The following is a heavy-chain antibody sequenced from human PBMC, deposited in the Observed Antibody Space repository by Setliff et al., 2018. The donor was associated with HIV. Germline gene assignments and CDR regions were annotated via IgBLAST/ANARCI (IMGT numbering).Heavy chain of an antibody. D-gene: IGHD3-10*02. CDR2: ISPSSSTL. J-gene: IGHJ5*01. CDR1: GLTFSSYS. V-gene: IGHV3-48*01. Sequence: GSLRLSCVASGLTFSSYSMNWVRQAPGKGLEWVSYISPSSSTLYYADSVKGRFTISRDNSKNTLYLQMSSLRTEDTAVYYCVKSLMFFNWFDSWGQGTLVTVSS. CDR3: VKSLMFFNWFDS.